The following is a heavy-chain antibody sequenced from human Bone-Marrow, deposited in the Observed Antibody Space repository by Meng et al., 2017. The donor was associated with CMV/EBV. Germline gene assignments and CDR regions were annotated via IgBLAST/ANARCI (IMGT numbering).Heavy chain of an antibody. J-gene: IGHJ6*02. CDR1: GFTFSNYG. CDR2: TSSSSSSI. Sequence: GESLKISCAASGFTFSNYGMNWVRQAPGKGLEWVSYTSSSSSSIYYADPLKGRFTISRDNSKSMLYLQMDSLKAKDTAMYYCTRYSSQQWLYPDYYSYGMDVWGQGTMVTVSS. D-gene: IGHD6-19*01. V-gene: IGHV3-48*01. CDR3: TRYSSQQWLYPDYYSYGMDV.